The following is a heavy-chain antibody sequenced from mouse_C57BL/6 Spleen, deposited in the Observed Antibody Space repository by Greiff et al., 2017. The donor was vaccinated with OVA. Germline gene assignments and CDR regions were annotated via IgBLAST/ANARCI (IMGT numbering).Heavy chain of an antibody. V-gene: IGHV1-26*01. J-gene: IGHJ2*01. Sequence: VQLQQSGPELVKPGASVKISCKASGYTFTDYYMNWVKQSHGKSLEWIGDINPNNGGTSYNQKFKGKATLTVDKYSSTAYMERRSLTSEDSAVYYCAREDWDDYWGQGTTLTVSS. D-gene: IGHD4-1*01. CDR2: INPNNGGT. CDR1: GYTFTDYY. CDR3: AREDWDDY.